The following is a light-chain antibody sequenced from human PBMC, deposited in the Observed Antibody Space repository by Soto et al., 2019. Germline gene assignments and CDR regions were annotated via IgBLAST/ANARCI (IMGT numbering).Light chain of an antibody. CDR2: SAS. CDR1: QRISGY. V-gene: IGKV1-39*01. J-gene: IGKJ4*01. CDR3: QQSYGTPLT. Sequence: DIQMTQSPSSLSAFVGDRVTVTCRASQRISGYLNWYQQKPGKAPKLLIYSASSLQSGVPPRFSGSGYETDFTLTISSLQPEDFATYYCQQSYGTPLTFGGGTKLEIK.